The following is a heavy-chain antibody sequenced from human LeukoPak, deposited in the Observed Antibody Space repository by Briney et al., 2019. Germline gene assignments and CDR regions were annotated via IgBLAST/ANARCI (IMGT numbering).Heavy chain of an antibody. Sequence: ASVKVSCKASGYTFTSYDINWVRQATGQGLEWMGWMYPNSGNTGYAQKFQGRVTMTRNTSISTAYMELSSLRSEDTAVYYCARGRSSSWYWYFDLWGRGTLVTVSS. CDR2: MYPNSGNT. CDR3: ARGRSSSWYWYFDL. J-gene: IGHJ2*01. V-gene: IGHV1-8*01. D-gene: IGHD6-13*01. CDR1: GYTFTSYD.